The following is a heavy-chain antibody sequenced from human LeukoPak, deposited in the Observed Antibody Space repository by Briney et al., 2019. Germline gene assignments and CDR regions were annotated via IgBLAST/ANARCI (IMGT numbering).Heavy chain of an antibody. Sequence: SETLSLTCTVSGGSINNYFWSWIRQPPGKGLEWIGYVYHTGSTNYNPSLKGQFTISIETSGNQFSLSLTSVTAADTAMYYCARGRRDGSYYFDYWGQGTSVTVSS. CDR2: VYHTGST. J-gene: IGHJ4*02. CDR1: GGSINNYF. CDR3: ARGRRDGSYYFDY. V-gene: IGHV4-59*01.